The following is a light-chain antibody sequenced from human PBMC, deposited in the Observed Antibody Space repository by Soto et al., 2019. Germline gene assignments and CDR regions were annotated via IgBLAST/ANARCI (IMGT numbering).Light chain of an antibody. V-gene: IGLV2-11*01. CDR3: CSYAGASVV. CDR1: SSDVGAYDY. Sequence: QSALTQPRSVSGSPGQSVAISCTGTSSDVGAYDYVTWYQQHPGKAPRFILYDVTKRPSGVPDRFSGSKSGNTASLTITGLQAEDEAHYHCCSYAGASVVFGGGTQLTVL. J-gene: IGLJ2*01. CDR2: DVT.